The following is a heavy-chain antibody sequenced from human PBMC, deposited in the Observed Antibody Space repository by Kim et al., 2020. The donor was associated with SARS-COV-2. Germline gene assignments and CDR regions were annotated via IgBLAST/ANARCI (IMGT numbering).Heavy chain of an antibody. CDR2: IYYSEST. CDR1: GVSVSSGSYY. V-gene: IGHV4-61*01. D-gene: IGHD6-19*01. CDR3: ARTSHPTSGQWPYFDY. J-gene: IGHJ4*02. Sequence: SETLSLTCTVSGVSVSSGSYYWSWIRPPPGQGLEWIVNIYYSESTNSNPSLKSRITISVDTSKNQFSLNLSSVTAADTAGYYCARTSHPTSGQWPYFDYWGQGTLVTVSS.